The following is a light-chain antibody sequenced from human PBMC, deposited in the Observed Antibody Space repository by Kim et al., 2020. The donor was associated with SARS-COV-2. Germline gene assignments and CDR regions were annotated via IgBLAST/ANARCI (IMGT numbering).Light chain of an antibody. Sequence: VSPGERATLSCRDSQTISDNLAWYQQKPGQPPRLPIVNSSTRVEGLPARFSGSGSETYFTLTISSLLPEDFAVYYCQQYNNWPLTFGKGTKVDIK. V-gene: IGKV3-15*01. CDR3: QQYNNWPLT. CDR1: QTISDN. CDR2: NSS. J-gene: IGKJ1*01.